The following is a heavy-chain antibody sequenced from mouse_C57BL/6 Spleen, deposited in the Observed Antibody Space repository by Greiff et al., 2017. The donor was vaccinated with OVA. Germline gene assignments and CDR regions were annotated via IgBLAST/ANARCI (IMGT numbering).Heavy chain of an antibody. Sequence: VQLQQSGAELMKPGASVKLSCKATGYTFTGYWIEWVKQRPGHGLEWIGEILPGSGSTNYNEKLKGKAPFPADTSSNTAYMQLSSLTTEDSAIYYCARRGIFYYYGSSYDYFDYWGQGTTLTVSS. J-gene: IGHJ2*01. CDR2: ILPGSGST. D-gene: IGHD1-1*01. CDR3: ARRGIFYYYGSSYDYFDY. CDR1: GYTFTGYW. V-gene: IGHV1-9*01.